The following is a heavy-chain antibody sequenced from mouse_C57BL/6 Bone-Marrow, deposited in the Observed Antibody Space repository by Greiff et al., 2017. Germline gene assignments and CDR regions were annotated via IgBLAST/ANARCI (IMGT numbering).Heavy chain of an antibody. V-gene: IGHV5-4*01. D-gene: IGHD4-1*01. CDR2: IRDGGSYT. CDR3: AMNWDLDY. Sequence: EVQVVESGGGLVKPGGSLKISCAASGFTFSSYAMSWVRQTPEKRLEWVATIRDGGSYTYYPDNVKGRFTISRDNDKKNLYLQMSHMNAEDTSMYYCAMNWDLDYWGQGNTLTVSS. J-gene: IGHJ2*01. CDR1: GFTFSSYA.